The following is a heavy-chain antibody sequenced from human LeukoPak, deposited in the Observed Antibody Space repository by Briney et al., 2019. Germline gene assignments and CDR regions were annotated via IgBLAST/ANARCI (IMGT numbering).Heavy chain of an antibody. CDR2: ISYDGSNK. D-gene: IGHD1-26*01. Sequence: GGSLRLSCAASGFTFSSYGMHWVRQAPGKGLEWVAVISYDGSNKYYADSVKGRFTISRDNSKNTLYLQMNSLRAEDTAVYYCASPHVGYWGQGTLVTVSS. J-gene: IGHJ4*02. CDR1: GFTFSSYG. CDR3: ASPHVGY. V-gene: IGHV3-30*03.